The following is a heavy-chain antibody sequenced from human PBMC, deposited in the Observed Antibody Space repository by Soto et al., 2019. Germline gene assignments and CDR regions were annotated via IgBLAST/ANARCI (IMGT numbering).Heavy chain of an antibody. Sequence: AASVKVSCKASGGTFSSYAISWVRQAPGQGLEWMGGIIPIFGTANYAQKFQGRVTITADESTSTAYMELSSLRSEDTAVYYCARNTNYGSGAGRYYFDYWGQGTLVTVSS. V-gene: IGHV1-69*13. CDR2: IIPIFGTA. D-gene: IGHD3-10*01. CDR3: ARNTNYGSGAGRYYFDY. J-gene: IGHJ4*02. CDR1: GGTFSSYA.